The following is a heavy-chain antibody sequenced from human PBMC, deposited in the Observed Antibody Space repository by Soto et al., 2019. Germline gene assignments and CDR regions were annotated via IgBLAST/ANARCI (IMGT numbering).Heavy chain of an antibody. CDR2: INHSGST. CDR1: GGSFSGYY. V-gene: IGHV4-34*01. J-gene: IGHJ4*02. CDR3: ARGQAVAATLYYFDY. D-gene: IGHD2-15*01. Sequence: KASETLSLTCAVYGGSFSGYYWSWIRQPPGKGLEWIGEINHSGSTNYNPSLKSRVTISVDTSKNQFSLKLSSVTAADTAVYYCARGQAVAATLYYFDYWGQGTLVTVSS.